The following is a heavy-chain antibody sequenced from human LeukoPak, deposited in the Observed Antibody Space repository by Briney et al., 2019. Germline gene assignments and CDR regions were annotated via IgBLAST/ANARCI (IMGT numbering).Heavy chain of an antibody. D-gene: IGHD1-14*01. CDR3: VRYYYYYYMDV. Sequence: GGSLRLSCAASGFTFSSYGMSWVRQAPGKGLEWVSAISGSGGSTYYADSVKGRFTISRDNSKNTLYLQMNSLRAEDTAVYYCVRYYYYYYMDVWGKGTTVTISS. CDR1: GFTFSSYG. V-gene: IGHV3-23*01. J-gene: IGHJ6*03. CDR2: ISGSGGST.